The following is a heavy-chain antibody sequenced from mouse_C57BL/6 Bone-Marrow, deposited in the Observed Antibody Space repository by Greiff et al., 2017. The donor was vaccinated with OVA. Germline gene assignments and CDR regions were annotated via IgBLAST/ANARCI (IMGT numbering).Heavy chain of an antibody. Sequence: DVKLVESAGGLVQPGSSMKLSCTASGFTFSDYYMAWVRQVPEKGLEWVANINYDGSSTYYLDSLKSRFIISRDNAKNILYLQMSSLKSEDTATYYCAREAGLPYYYAMDYWGQGTSVTVSS. V-gene: IGHV5-16*01. CDR1: GFTFSDYY. CDR2: INYDGSST. J-gene: IGHJ4*01. CDR3: AREAGLPYYYAMDY.